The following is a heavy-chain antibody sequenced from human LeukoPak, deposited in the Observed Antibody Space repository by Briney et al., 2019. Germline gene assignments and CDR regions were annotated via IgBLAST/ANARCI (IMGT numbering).Heavy chain of an antibody. CDR2: IYYSGST. CDR3: ARGGYYYGSGSYYQY. CDR1: GGSISSYY. Sequence: SETLSLTCTVSGGSISSYYWSWIRQPPGKGLEWIGYIYYSGSTNYNPSLKSRVTISVDTSKNQFSLKLSSVTAADTAVYYCARGGYYYGSGSYYQYWGQGTLVTVSS. J-gene: IGHJ4*02. V-gene: IGHV4-59*12. D-gene: IGHD3-10*01.